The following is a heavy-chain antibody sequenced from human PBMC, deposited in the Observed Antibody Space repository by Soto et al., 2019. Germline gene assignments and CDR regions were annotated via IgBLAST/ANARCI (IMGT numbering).Heavy chain of an antibody. J-gene: IGHJ6*02. D-gene: IGHD3-3*01. V-gene: IGHV4-59*01. CDR3: ARAGGYDFWSGYSLYYYYGMDV. CDR1: GGSISSYY. CDR2: IYYSGST. Sequence: TSETLSLTCTVSGGSISSYYWSWIRQPPGKGLEWIGYIYYSGSTNYNPSLKSRVTISVDTSKNQFSLKLSSVTAADTAVYYCARAGGYDFWSGYSLYYYYGMDVWGQGTTVTVSS.